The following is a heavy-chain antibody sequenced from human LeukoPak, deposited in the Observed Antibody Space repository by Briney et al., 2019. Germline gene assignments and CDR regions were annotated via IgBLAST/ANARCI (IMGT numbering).Heavy chain of an antibody. Sequence: PSETLSLTCTVSGGSISSGAYYWSWIRQPPGKGLEWIGYIYYSGSTNYNPSLKSRVTISVDTSKNQFSLKLSSVTAADTAVYYCARDQGSSSWYYFDYWGQGTLVTVSS. CDR2: IYYSGST. V-gene: IGHV4-61*08. D-gene: IGHD6-13*01. CDR1: GGSISSGAYY. J-gene: IGHJ4*02. CDR3: ARDQGSSSWYYFDY.